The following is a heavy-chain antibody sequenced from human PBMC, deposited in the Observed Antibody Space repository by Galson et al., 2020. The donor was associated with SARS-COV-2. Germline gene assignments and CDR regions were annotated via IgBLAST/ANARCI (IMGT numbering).Heavy chain of an antibody. D-gene: IGHD2-2*01. V-gene: IGHV1-18*01. CDR3: ARVPLYCSSTSCAPADYYMDV. CDR2: ISAYNGNT. J-gene: IGHJ6*03. Sequence: ASVKVSCKASGYTFTSYGISWVRQAPGQGLEGMGWISAYNGNTNYAQKLQGRVTMTTDTSTSTAYMELRSLRSDDTAVYYCARVPLYCSSTSCAPADYYMDVWGKGTTVTVSS. CDR1: GYTFTSYG.